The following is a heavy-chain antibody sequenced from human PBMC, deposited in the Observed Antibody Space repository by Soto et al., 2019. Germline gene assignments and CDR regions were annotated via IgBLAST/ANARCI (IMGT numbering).Heavy chain of an antibody. CDR3: ARVYCSGGSCYGIDY. CDR2: INPTSST. D-gene: IGHD2-15*01. J-gene: IGHJ4*02. V-gene: IGHV1-46*01. CDR1: GYTFTSYY. Sequence: QVQLVQSGAEVKKPGASVKVSCKASGYTFTSYYMHWVRQAPGQGLEWMGIINPTSSTSDAQKFQGRVTMTRDTSTSTVYMELSSLRSEDTAVYYCARVYCSGGSCYGIDYWGQGTLVTVSS.